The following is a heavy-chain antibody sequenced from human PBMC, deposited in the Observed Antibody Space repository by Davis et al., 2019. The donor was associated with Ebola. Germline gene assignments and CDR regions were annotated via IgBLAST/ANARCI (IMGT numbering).Heavy chain of an antibody. CDR3: AKSVITMVRGVFDY. J-gene: IGHJ4*02. V-gene: IGHV3-23*01. CDR2: ISGSGGSA. D-gene: IGHD3-10*01. CDR1: GFTFSSYA. Sequence: GESLKISCAASGFTFSSYAMSWVRQAPGKGLEWVSGISGSGGSAYYADSVKGRFTISRDNSKNTLYLQMNSLRAEDTAVYYCAKSVITMVRGVFDYWGQGTLVTVSS.